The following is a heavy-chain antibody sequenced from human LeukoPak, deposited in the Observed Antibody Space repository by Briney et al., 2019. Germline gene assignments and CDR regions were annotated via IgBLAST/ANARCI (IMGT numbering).Heavy chain of an antibody. CDR2: ISSSGGST. Sequence: GGSLRLSCAASGFTFSSYAMSWVRQAPGKGLEWVSTISSSGGSTYYADSVKGRFTISRDNSKNTLYLQMNSLRAEDTAVYYCARALPRVVVPAAMGYWGQGTLVTVSS. V-gene: IGHV3-23*01. CDR1: GFTFSSYA. D-gene: IGHD2-2*01. J-gene: IGHJ4*02. CDR3: ARALPRVVVPAAMGY.